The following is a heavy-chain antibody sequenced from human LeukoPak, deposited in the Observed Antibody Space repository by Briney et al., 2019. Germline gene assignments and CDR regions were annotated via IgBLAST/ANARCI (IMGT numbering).Heavy chain of an antibody. V-gene: IGHV1-8*01. CDR3: ARGMTYYYCIDV. J-gene: IGHJ6*02. D-gene: IGHD2-21*02. CDR1: GYTFTSYD. CDR2: MNPNRGNT. Sequence: ASVKLSCKASGYTFTSYDINWVRQATGQGLEWMGWMNPNRGNTGYAQKFQGRVTMTRNTSISTAYMELSSLRSEDTAVYYCARGMTYYYCIDVWGQGTTVTVSS.